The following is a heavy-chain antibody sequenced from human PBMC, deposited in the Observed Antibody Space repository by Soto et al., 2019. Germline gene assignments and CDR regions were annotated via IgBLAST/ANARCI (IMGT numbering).Heavy chain of an antibody. D-gene: IGHD3-9*01. CDR2: IYSGGST. CDR3: ARVMGHGGYYDILTGYYPGAFDI. Sequence: GGSLGLSCAASGFTVSSNYMSWVRQAPGKGLEWVSVIYSGGSTYYADSVKGRFTISRDNSKNTLYLQMNSLRAEDTAVYYCARVMGHGGYYDILTGYYPGAFDIWGQGTMVT. V-gene: IGHV3-66*01. J-gene: IGHJ3*02. CDR1: GFTVSSNY.